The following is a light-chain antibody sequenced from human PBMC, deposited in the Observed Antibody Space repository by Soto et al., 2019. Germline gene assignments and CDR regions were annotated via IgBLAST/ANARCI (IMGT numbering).Light chain of an antibody. CDR1: NSDVGNYNF. CDR2: DVT. V-gene: IGLV2-11*01. Sequence: QSALTQPRSVSGSPGQAVTISCTGTNSDVGNYNFVSWYQHHPGKAPKLMIYDVTKRPSGVPDRFSGSKSGNTASLTISGLHPEDEADYYCCTYAGSFHQFGGGTKLTVL. J-gene: IGLJ3*02. CDR3: CTYAGSFHQ.